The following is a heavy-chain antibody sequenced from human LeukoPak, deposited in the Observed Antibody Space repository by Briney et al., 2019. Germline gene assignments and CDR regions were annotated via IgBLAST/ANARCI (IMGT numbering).Heavy chain of an antibody. Sequence: GGSLRLSCAASGFTFSSYAMHWVRQAPGKGLEWVAAISYDGSNKYYADSVKGRFTISRDNSKNTLYLQMNSLRAEDTAVYYCARDIKATIDYWGQGTLVTVSS. J-gene: IGHJ4*02. D-gene: IGHD5-12*01. CDR2: ISYDGSNK. CDR3: ARDIKATIDY. CDR1: GFTFSSYA. V-gene: IGHV3-30-3*01.